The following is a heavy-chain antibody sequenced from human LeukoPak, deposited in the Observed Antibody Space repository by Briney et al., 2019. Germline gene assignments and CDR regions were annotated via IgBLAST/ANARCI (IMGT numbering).Heavy chain of an antibody. CDR2: VSTYTGNT. D-gene: IGHD2-2*03. CDR1: GYDFFNSG. Sequence: WASVKVSCKASGYDFFNSGITWVRQAPGQGPEWIGWVSTYTGNTNYAEKLQGRVTMTTDISTDTAYMELRSLISDDTAVYYCGRDEVIPTYPNWIDTWGQGTLVTVSS. J-gene: IGHJ5*02. CDR3: GRDEVIPTYPNWIDT. V-gene: IGHV1-18*01.